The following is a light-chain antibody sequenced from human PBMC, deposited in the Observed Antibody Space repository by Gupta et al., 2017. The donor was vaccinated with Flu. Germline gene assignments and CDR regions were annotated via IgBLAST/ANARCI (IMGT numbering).Light chain of an antibody. CDR3: NSRDSTDNHQAV. Sequence: SSELTQDPAVSVALGQTVRITCQGDSLSNSYASWYQHKTGQAPVLVIYAKNIRPSGIPDRFSGSSSGNTASLTITGAQAEDEADYYCNSRDSTDNHQAVFGGGTKLTVL. V-gene: IGLV3-19*01. CDR2: AKN. J-gene: IGLJ2*01. CDR1: SLSNSY.